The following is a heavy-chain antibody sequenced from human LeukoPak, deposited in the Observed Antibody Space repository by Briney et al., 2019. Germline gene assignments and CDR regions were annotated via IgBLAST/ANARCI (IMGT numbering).Heavy chain of an antibody. CDR2: ISYDGSNK. D-gene: IGHD2-15*01. J-gene: IGHJ4*02. Sequence: PGGSLRLSCAAPGFTFSSYAMHWVRQAPGKGLEWVAVISYDGSNKYYADSVKGRFTISRDNSKNTLYLQMNSLRAEDTAVYYCARVASGGSCYDYWGQGTLVTVSS. V-gene: IGHV3-30-3*01. CDR3: ARVASGGSCYDY. CDR1: GFTFSSYA.